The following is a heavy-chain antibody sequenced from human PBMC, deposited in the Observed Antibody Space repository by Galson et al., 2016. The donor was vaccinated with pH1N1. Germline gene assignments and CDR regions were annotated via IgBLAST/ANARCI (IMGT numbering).Heavy chain of an antibody. CDR2: TYYRARWYN. Sequence: CAISGDSVSSHTSAWTWLRQSPSRGLEWLGRTYYRARWYNNYGVSVAGRISITPDTAKNQFSLQLKSVNPEDTAVYFCARCDHSASYMDVWGRGTTVTVSS. D-gene: IGHD3-10*01. V-gene: IGHV6-1*01. CDR3: ARCDHSASYMDV. CDR1: GDSVSSHTSA. J-gene: IGHJ6*02.